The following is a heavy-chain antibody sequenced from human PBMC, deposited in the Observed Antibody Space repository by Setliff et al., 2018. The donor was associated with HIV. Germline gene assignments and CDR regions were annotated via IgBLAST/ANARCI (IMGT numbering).Heavy chain of an antibody. CDR3: ARDHHTSYSSGWYFRAFDI. CDR2: MYLSGNS. D-gene: IGHD6-19*01. J-gene: IGHJ3*02. V-gene: IGHV4-59*11. CDR1: GDSISSHY. Sequence: SETLSLTCTVSGDSISSHYWSWIRQAPGKGLEWIGTMYLSGNSRNSPSLKSRVTISVDTSKNQLSLKVSSVTAADTAVYFCARDHHTSYSSGWYFRAFDIWGQGTMVTVSS.